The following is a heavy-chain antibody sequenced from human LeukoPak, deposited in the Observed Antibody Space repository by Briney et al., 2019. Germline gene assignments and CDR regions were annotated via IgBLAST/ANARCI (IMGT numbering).Heavy chain of an antibody. J-gene: IGHJ4*02. CDR1: GFTFSSYW. CDR2: INSDGSIT. Sequence: PGGSRRLSCAASGFTFSSYWMHWVRQAPGKGLMWVSRINSDGSITNYADSVKGRFTISRDNAKNTLYLQMNSLRAEDTAVYYCARVRATFSPHFDNWGQGTLVTVSS. D-gene: IGHD5-12*01. CDR3: ARVRATFSPHFDN. V-gene: IGHV3-74*01.